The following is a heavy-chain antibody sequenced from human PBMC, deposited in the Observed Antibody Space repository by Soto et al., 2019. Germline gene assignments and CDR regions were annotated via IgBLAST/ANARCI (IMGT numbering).Heavy chain of an antibody. Sequence: GPTVGNPTQTLTLTCTFSVFSLSTSGVAVGWIRQAPRKAPEWLAFIFWDDDKRYSPSLENRLTITKDTSKNQVVLTMTNMDPVDTATYYCARIFDFWSGYYFSYWGRGTLVTVSS. J-gene: IGHJ4*02. V-gene: IGHV2-5*02. D-gene: IGHD3-3*01. CDR2: IFWDDDK. CDR1: VFSLSTSGVA. CDR3: ARIFDFWSGYYFSY.